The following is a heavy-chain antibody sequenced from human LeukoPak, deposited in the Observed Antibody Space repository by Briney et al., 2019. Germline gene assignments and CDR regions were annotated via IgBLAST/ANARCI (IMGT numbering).Heavy chain of an antibody. Sequence: GGSLRLSCAASGFTFSSYSMNWVRQAPGKGLEWVSSISSSSSYIYYADSVKGRFTISRDNAKNSLYLQMNSLRAEDTAVYYCARQSVGGEVNRFDPWGQGTLVTVSS. CDR2: ISSSSSYI. D-gene: IGHD2-21*01. CDR3: ARQSVGGEVNRFDP. V-gene: IGHV3-21*01. CDR1: GFTFSSYS. J-gene: IGHJ5*02.